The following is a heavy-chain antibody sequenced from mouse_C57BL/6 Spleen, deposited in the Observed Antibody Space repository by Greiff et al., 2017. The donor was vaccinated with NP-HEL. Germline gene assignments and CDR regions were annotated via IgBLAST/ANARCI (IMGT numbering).Heavy chain of an antibody. J-gene: IGHJ4*01. Sequence: EVQLQQSGAELVRPGASVKLSCTASGFNIKDDYMHWVKQRPEQGLEWIGWIDPENGDTEYASKFQGKATITADTSSNTAYLQLSSLTSEDTAVYYCTTHYGSSYDARDYWGQGTSVTVSS. D-gene: IGHD1-1*01. CDR2: IDPENGDT. CDR3: TTHYGSSYDARDY. CDR1: GFNIKDDY. V-gene: IGHV14-4*01.